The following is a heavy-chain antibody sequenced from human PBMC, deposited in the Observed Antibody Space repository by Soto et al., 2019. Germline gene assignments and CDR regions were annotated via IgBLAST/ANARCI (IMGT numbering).Heavy chain of an antibody. CDR1: GGTFSSYA. D-gene: IGHD3-9*01. Sequence: QVQLVQAGAEVKKPGSSVKASCKSSGGTFSSYAISWVRQAPGQGLEWMGGFIPIFGTANYAQNFQGRVTITADESTSTAYMELSSLRSEDTAVYYCAADRQLRYFDWLPEVWYFDLWGRGTLVTVSS. V-gene: IGHV1-69*12. CDR3: AADRQLRYFDWLPEVWYFDL. J-gene: IGHJ2*01. CDR2: FIPIFGTA.